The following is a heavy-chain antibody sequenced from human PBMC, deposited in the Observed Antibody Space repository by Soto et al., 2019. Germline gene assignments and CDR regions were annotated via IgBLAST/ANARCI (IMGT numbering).Heavy chain of an antibody. D-gene: IGHD2-2*01. CDR3: TTAIVVPRFDP. V-gene: IGHV3-15*01. CDR1: GFTFNNAW. CDR2: IKSKTDGGTT. J-gene: IGHJ5*02. Sequence: EVQLVEPGGGLVKPGGSLRLSCAASGFTFNNAWMSWVRQAPGKGLEWVGRIKSKTDGGTTDYAAPVKGRFTISRDDSKNTVYLQMNSLKTEDTAVYYCTTAIVVPRFDPWGQGTLVTVSS.